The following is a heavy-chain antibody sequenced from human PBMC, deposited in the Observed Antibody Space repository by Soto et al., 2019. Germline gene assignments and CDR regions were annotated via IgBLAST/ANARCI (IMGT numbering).Heavy chain of an antibody. Sequence: EVQLVESGGALVQPGGSLRLSCAASGFTVSISYMTWVRQVPVKGLEWVSIIYRDGHTYYIDSVKGRFTISRDNSKNTLDLQMSSLRAEDTAVYYCSKRKYGPSTTCFDYWGQGTLVTVSS. D-gene: IGHD2-2*01. CDR3: SKRKYGPSTTCFDY. CDR1: GFTVSISY. CDR2: IYRDGHT. V-gene: IGHV3-66*01. J-gene: IGHJ4*02.